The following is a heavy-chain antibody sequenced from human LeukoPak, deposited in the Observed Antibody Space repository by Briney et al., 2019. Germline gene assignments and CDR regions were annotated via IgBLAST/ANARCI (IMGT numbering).Heavy chain of an antibody. CDR1: GFTISSYE. Sequence: GGSLRLSCAASGFTISSYEMNWVRQAPGKGLEWVSYISSSGSTIYYADSVKGRFTISRDSAKNSLYLQMNSLRAEDTAVYYCARVRTTVTYYFDYWGQGTLVTVSS. D-gene: IGHD4-17*01. CDR2: ISSSGSTI. J-gene: IGHJ4*02. CDR3: ARVRTTVTYYFDY. V-gene: IGHV3-48*03.